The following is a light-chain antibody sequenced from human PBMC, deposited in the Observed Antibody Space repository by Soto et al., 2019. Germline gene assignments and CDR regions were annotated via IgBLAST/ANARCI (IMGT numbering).Light chain of an antibody. CDR3: QQSGSSPQT. CDR1: QSISTTY. V-gene: IGKV3-20*01. CDR2: GAS. Sequence: EIVLTQSPGSLSLSPGDRATISCRASQSISTTYLAWYQQKPGQAPRLLIYGASSRDPGIPDRFSGSGSVTDFTLTISRLEPEDFAVYYCQQSGSSPQTFGGGTKVEIK. J-gene: IGKJ4*01.